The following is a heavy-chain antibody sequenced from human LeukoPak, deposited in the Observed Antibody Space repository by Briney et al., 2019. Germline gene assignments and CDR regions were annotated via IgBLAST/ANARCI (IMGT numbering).Heavy chain of an antibody. CDR1: GYTFTSYD. CDR3: ARGRFCSSTICYFWRRWITTLNYYYYYYMDV. CDR2: MNPNSGNT. J-gene: IGHJ6*03. D-gene: IGHD2-2*01. Sequence: ASVKVSCKASGYTFTSYDINWVRQATGQGLEWMGWMNPNSGNTGYAQKFQGRVTMTRNTSISTAYMELSSLRSEDTAVYYCARGRFCSSTICYFWRRWITTLNYYYYYYMDVWGKGTTVTVSS. V-gene: IGHV1-8*01.